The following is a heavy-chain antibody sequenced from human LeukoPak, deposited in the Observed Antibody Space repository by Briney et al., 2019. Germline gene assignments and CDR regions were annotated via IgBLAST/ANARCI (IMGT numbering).Heavy chain of an antibody. Sequence: SETLSLTCTVSGGSISSYYWSWLRQPPGKGLEWIGYIYYSGTTNYNPSLKSRVTISVDTSKNQFSLKLSSVTAADTAVYYCAGHHPRNTVDFWGQGTLVTVSS. V-gene: IGHV4-59*01. CDR3: AGHHPRNTVDF. J-gene: IGHJ4*02. CDR1: GGSISSYY. CDR2: IYYSGTT. D-gene: IGHD2/OR15-2a*01.